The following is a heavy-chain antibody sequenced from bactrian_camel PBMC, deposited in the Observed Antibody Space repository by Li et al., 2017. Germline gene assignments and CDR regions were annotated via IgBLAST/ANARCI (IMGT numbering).Heavy chain of an antibody. CDR1: GYTYSNYC. V-gene: IGHV3S9*01. CDR2: LDSDGRT. D-gene: IGHD2*01. CDR3: AASPRFGVVCVPPPRSGRLSLVS. J-gene: IGHJ6*01. Sequence: HVQLVESGGGSVQPGGSLRLSCVASGYTYSNYCMGWFRQFPGKPREGVAGLDSDGRTTYVDSVKGRFTFSKDSAKNTLYLQMNSLKPEDTAMYYCAASPRFGVVCVPPPRSGRLSLVSGARGPRSPSP.